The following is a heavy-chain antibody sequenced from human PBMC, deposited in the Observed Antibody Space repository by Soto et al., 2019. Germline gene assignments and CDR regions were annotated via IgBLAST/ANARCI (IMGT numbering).Heavy chain of an antibody. CDR3: AKGLVYGINFYYYGMDV. CDR1: GFPFSGYG. CDR2: ISYDGSNK. D-gene: IGHD1-20*01. Sequence: QVQLVESGGGVVQPGRSLGLSCAVSGFPFSGYGMHWARQAPGQGLEWVAVISYDGSNKYYADSVKGRFTISRDNSKNTLYLPMSSLRPDDTAVYYGAKGLVYGINFYYYGMDVWGQGTTVTVSS. V-gene: IGHV3-30*18. J-gene: IGHJ6*02.